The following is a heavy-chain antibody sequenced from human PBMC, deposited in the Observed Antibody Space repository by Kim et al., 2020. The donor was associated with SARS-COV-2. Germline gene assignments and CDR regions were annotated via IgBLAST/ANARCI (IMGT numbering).Heavy chain of an antibody. Sequence: KRRVTISVDTSKNQFYLKLSSVTAADTAVYYCARQMGITMIVVVISTHFDFWGQGTLVTVSS. J-gene: IGHJ4*02. V-gene: IGHV4-39*01. D-gene: IGHD3-22*01. CDR3: ARQMGITMIVVVISTHFDF.